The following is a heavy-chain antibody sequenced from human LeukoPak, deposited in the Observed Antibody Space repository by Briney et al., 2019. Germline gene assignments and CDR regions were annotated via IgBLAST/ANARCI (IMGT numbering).Heavy chain of an antibody. Sequence: GGSLRLSCAASGFTFSSYWMSWVRQGPGKGLEWVANIKQDGGEKYYVDSVKGRFTISRDNAKNSLYLQMNSLRAEDTAVYYCARRYSSSWYDHDAFDIWGQGTMVTVSS. CDR3: ARRYSSSWYDHDAFDI. CDR1: GFTFSSYW. J-gene: IGHJ3*02. V-gene: IGHV3-7*01. CDR2: IKQDGGEK. D-gene: IGHD6-13*01.